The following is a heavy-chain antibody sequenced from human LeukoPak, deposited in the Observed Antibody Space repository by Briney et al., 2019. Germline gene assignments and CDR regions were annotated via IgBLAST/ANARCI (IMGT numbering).Heavy chain of an antibody. CDR1: GGTFSSYA. J-gene: IGHJ4*02. V-gene: IGHV1-69*05. D-gene: IGHD3-3*01. CDR3: ARDPPTDYDFWSGYFDY. CDR2: IIPIFGTA. Sequence: SVKVSCKASGGTFSSYAISWVRQAPGQELEWMGRIIPIFGTANYAQKFQGRVTITTDESTSTAYMELSSLRSEDTAVYYCARDPPTDYDFWSGYFDYWGQGTLVTVSS.